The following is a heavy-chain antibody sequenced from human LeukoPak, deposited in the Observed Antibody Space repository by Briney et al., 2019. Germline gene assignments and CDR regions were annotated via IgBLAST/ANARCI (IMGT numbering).Heavy chain of an antibody. CDR3: ARVFARDSFDI. V-gene: IGHV1-2*02. D-gene: IGHD6-6*01. CDR1: GYTFTGYY. CDR2: INPNSGGT. Sequence: ASVKVSCKASGYTFTGYYMHWVRQAPGQGLEWMGWINPNSGGTNYAQKFQGRVTMTRDTSISAAYMELSRLRSDDTAVHYCARVFARDSFDIWGQGTMVTVSS. J-gene: IGHJ3*02.